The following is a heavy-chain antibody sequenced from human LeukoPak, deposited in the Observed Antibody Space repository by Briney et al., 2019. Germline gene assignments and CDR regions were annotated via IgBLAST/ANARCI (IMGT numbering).Heavy chain of an antibody. Sequence: GGSLRLSCAASGFTFSSYGMHWVRQAPGKGLEWVAVISYDGSNKYYADSVKGRFTISRDNSKNTLYLQMNSLRAEDTAVYYCAKEEYYYGSGSRGHDQAFNYWGQGTLVTVPS. V-gene: IGHV3-30*18. CDR1: GFTFSSYG. D-gene: IGHD3-10*01. J-gene: IGHJ4*02. CDR3: AKEEYYYGSGSRGHDQAFNY. CDR2: ISYDGSNK.